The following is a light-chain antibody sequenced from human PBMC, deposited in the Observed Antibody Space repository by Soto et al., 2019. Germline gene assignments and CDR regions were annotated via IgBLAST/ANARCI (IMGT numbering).Light chain of an antibody. V-gene: IGLV1-40*01. J-gene: IGLJ3*02. CDR1: SSNVGAGYD. CDR2: NNN. Sequence: QSVLTQPPSVSGAPGERVAISCTGSSSNVGAGYDVHWYQQLPGTAPKLLIYNNNNRPSGVPDRFSGSRSGTSASLAITGLQADDEADYHCQFYDSSLGGVVFGGGTKLTVL. CDR3: QFYDSSLGGVV.